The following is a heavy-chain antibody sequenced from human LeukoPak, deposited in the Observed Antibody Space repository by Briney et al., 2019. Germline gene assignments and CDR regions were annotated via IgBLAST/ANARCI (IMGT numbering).Heavy chain of an antibody. CDR2: ISYDGSNK. V-gene: IGHV3-30*18. CDR1: GFTFSSYG. J-gene: IGHJ4*02. CDR3: AKDPHIVVVPAAVPDY. Sequence: GGSLRLSCAASGFTFSSYGMHWVRQAPGKGLDWVAVISYDGSNKYYADSVKGRFTISRDNSKNTLYLQMNSLRAEDTAVYYCAKDPHIVVVPAAVPDYWGQGTLVTVSS. D-gene: IGHD2-2*01.